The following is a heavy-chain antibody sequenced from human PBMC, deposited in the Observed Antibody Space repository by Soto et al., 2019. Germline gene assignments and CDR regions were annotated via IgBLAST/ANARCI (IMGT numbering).Heavy chain of an antibody. J-gene: IGHJ5*02. V-gene: IGHV1-18*01. CDR1: GYTFTSYG. D-gene: IGHD3-9*01. CDR2: ISAYNGNT. Sequence: SSVKVSGKASGYTFTSYGISWVRQAPGQGLEWMGWISAYNGNTNYAQKLQGRVTMTTDTSTSTAYMELRSLRSDDTAVYYWARQDDWNWFDPWGQGTLVTVSS. CDR3: ARQDDWNWFDP.